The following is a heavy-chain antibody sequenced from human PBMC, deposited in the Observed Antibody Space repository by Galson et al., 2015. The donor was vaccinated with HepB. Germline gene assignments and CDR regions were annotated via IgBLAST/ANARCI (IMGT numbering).Heavy chain of an antibody. CDR2: INAGNGNT. Sequence: SVKVSCKAPGYTFTSYAMHWVRQAPGQRLEWMGWINAGNGNTKYSQKFQGRVTITRDTSASTAYMELSSLRSEDTAVYYCARRIAAALSGIDYWGQGTLVTVSS. CDR1: GYTFTSYA. CDR3: ARRIAAALSGIDY. D-gene: IGHD6-13*01. V-gene: IGHV1-3*01. J-gene: IGHJ4*02.